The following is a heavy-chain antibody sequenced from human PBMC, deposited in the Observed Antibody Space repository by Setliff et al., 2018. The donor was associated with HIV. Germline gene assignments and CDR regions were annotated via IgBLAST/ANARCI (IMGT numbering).Heavy chain of an antibody. CDR2: IYYTGTT. J-gene: IGHJ4*02. CDR1: GGSVSSSYYY. V-gene: IGHV4-39*01. Sequence: KPSETLSLTCTVSGGSVSSSYYYWGWMRQSPVKGLQWIGSIYYTGTTYYNPSLKTPVTMSVDTSKDQFSLEVSPVTAADTAVYYCVRQGPGPLSTGYYNPPAYWGQGILVTVSS. CDR3: VRQGPGPLSTGYYNPPAY. D-gene: IGHD3-9*01.